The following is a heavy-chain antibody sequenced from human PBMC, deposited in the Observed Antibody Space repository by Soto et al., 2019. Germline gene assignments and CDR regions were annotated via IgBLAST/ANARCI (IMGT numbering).Heavy chain of an antibody. J-gene: IGHJ4*02. CDR1: GFTFSSYG. CDR2: IWYDGSNK. Sequence: GGSLRLSCAASGFTFSSYGMHWVRQAPGKGLEWVAVIWYDGSNKYYADSVKGRFTISRDNSKNTLYLQMNSLRAEDTAVYYCARVQVGYCSGGSCQSKDQYYFDYWGQGTLVTVSS. V-gene: IGHV3-33*01. CDR3: ARVQVGYCSGGSCQSKDQYYFDY. D-gene: IGHD2-15*01.